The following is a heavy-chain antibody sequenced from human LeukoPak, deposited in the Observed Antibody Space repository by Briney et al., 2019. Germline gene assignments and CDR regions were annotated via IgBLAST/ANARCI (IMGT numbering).Heavy chain of an antibody. CDR2: ISRGGSTI. J-gene: IGHJ3*02. D-gene: IGHD3-9*01. CDR3: ASPLVLRCFDWLGEAFDI. Sequence: GGSLRLSCAASGFTFSSYEMNWVRQAPGKGLEWVSYISRGGSTIYYADSVKGRFTISRGNAKDSLYLQMNSLRAEDTAVYYCASPLVLRCFDWLGEAFDIWGQATMVTDSS. V-gene: IGHV3-48*03. CDR1: GFTFSSYE.